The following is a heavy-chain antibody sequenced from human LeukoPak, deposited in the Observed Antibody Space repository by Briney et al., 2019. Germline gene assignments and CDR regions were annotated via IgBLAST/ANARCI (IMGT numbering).Heavy chain of an antibody. CDR3: ARALIAAAADY. D-gene: IGHD6-13*01. V-gene: IGHV4-39*07. CDR1: GGSISSYY. J-gene: IGHJ4*02. CDR2: IYYSGST. Sequence: SETLSLTCTVSGGSISSYYWGWIRQPPGKGLEWIGSIYYSGSTYYNPSLKSRVTISVDTSKNQFSLKLSSVTAADTAVYYCARALIAAAADYWGQGTLVTVSS.